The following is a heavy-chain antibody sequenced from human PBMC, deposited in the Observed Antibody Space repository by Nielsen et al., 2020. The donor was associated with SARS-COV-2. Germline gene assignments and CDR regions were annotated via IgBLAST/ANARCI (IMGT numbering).Heavy chain of an antibody. Sequence: SGPTLVKPTQTLTLTCTFSGFSLSTSGMCVSWIRQPPGKALEWLERIDWDDDKYYSTSRKTRLTISKDTSKNQVVLTMTNMDPVDAATYYCARMRLGSSSYDYYYYGMDVWGQGTTVTVSS. CDR3: ARMRLGSSSYDYYYYGMDV. CDR1: GFSLSTSGMC. CDR2: IDWDDDK. J-gene: IGHJ6*02. D-gene: IGHD6-6*01. V-gene: IGHV2-70*11.